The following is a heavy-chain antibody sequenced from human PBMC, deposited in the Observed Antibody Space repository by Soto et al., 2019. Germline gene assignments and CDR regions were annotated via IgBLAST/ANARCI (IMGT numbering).Heavy chain of an antibody. D-gene: IGHD2-21*01. CDR1: GFSFSDYY. J-gene: IGHJ4*02. CDR3: ARLLLRPGKFDY. V-gene: IGHV3-11*01. Sequence: GGSLRLSCAASGFSFSDYYMTWVRQAPGKGLEWISDISSSGDPTYYADSVRGRFTISRDNAKNSLYLQLNSLRGEDTAVYYCARLLLRPGKFDYWGQGTLVTVSS. CDR2: ISSSGDPT.